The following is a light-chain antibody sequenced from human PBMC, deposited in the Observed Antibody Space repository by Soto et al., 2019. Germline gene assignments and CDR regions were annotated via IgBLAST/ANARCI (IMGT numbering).Light chain of an antibody. CDR3: RSYTSSSIDYV. CDR2: EVS. J-gene: IGLJ1*01. V-gene: IGLV2-14*01. CDR1: SSDVGGYNY. Sequence: QSALTQPASVSGSPGQSITISCTGTSSDVGGYNYVSWYQQHPGKAPKLMIYEVSNRPSGVSNRFSGSKSGNTASLTLSGISAEDEAAYYSRSYTSSSIDYVFGSGTKLTVL.